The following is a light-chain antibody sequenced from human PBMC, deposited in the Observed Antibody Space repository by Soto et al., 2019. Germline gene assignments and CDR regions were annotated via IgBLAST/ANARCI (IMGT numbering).Light chain of an antibody. V-gene: IGKV1-5*01. J-gene: IGKJ1*01. CDR2: DAP. Sequence: DIQMTQSPSTLSASVGDRVTITCRASQSISDWLAWYQQKPGKAPKLLIYDAPSLESGVPSRFSGSGSGTEFTLTISSLQPDDFATYYCQQYNNYPWTCGQGTKVDIK. CDR1: QSISDW. CDR3: QQYNNYPWT.